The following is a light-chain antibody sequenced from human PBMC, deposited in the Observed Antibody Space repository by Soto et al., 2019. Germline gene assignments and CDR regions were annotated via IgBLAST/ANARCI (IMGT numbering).Light chain of an antibody. J-gene: IGLJ1*01. CDR1: SSDVGGYDY. CDR2: EVS. Sequence: QSVLTQPASVSGSPGQSITISCTGTSSDVGGYDYVSWYQHHPGKAPKLTIYEVSNRPSGVSKRFSGSKSGNTASLTISGLQAEDEAEYYCSSYTSSSTDVFGTGTKVTVL. V-gene: IGLV2-14*01. CDR3: SSYTSSSTDV.